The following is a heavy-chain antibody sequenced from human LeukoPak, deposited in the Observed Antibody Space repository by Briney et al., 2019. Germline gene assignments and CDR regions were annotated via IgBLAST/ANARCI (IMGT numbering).Heavy chain of an antibody. CDR3: ARAPHIAAPRQDY. V-gene: IGHV1-2*02. CDR2: INPNSGGT. Sequence: ASVKVSCKASGYTFTGYYMHWVRQAPGQGLEWMGWINPNSGGTNYAQKFQGRVTMTRDTSISTAYMELSRLRSDDTAVYYCARAPHIAAPRQDYWGQGTLVTVSS. D-gene: IGHD6-13*01. CDR1: GYTFTGYY. J-gene: IGHJ4*02.